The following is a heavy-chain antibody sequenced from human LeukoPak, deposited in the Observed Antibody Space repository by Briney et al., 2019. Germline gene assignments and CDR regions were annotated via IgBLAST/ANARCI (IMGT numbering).Heavy chain of an antibody. Sequence: PGGTLRLSCAASGFTFSTYAMSWVRQAPGKGLEWVSTISGGGDVTYYADSVKGRFTISRDNAKNTLYLQMNSLTVEDTAVYYCARERSGYDYWGQGTLVTVSS. CDR1: GFTFSTYA. J-gene: IGHJ4*02. CDR2: ISGGGDVT. CDR3: ARERSGYDY. V-gene: IGHV3-23*01. D-gene: IGHD5-12*01.